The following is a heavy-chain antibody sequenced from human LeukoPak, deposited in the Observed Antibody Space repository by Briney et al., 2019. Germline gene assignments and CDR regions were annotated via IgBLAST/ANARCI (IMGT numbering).Heavy chain of an antibody. D-gene: IGHD5-24*01. Sequence: SETLSLTCTVSGASIRSYYWSWIRQPPGKGLECIGYIYYTGSTNYNYNPSLKSRVTISVDTSKNQFSLKLSSVTAADTAVYYCARHGPRRDGYNYDYWGPGTLVTVSS. CDR3: ARHGPRRDGYNYDY. J-gene: IGHJ4*02. CDR1: GASIRSYY. V-gene: IGHV4-59*08. CDR2: IYYTGSTNY.